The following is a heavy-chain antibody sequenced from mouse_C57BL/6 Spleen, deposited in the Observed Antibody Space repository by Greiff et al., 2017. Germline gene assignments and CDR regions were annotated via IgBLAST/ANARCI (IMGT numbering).Heavy chain of an antibody. CDR2: IWTGGGT. Sequence: QVQLQQSGPGLVAPSQSLSITCTVSGFSLTSYAISWVRQPPGKGLEWLGVIWTGGGTNYNSALKSRLSISKDNSKSQVFLKMNSLQTDDTARYYCARSFDGGVSYAMDYWGQGTSVTVSS. J-gene: IGHJ4*01. CDR3: ARSFDGGVSYAMDY. CDR1: GFSLTSYA. V-gene: IGHV2-9-1*01.